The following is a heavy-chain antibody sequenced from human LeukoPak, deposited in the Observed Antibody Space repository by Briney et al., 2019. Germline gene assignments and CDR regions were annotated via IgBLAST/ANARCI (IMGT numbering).Heavy chain of an antibody. J-gene: IGHJ4*02. Sequence: GGSLRLSCAASGFTFNSYWISWVRQAPGKGLEWVAVISYDGSNKYYAGSVKGRFTISRDNSKSTLYLQMNSLRAEDTAVYYCARVRPGSNYVDFDYWGQGTLVTVSS. CDR1: GFTFNSYW. CDR3: ARVRPGSNYVDFDY. D-gene: IGHD4-11*01. V-gene: IGHV3-30*03. CDR2: ISYDGSNK.